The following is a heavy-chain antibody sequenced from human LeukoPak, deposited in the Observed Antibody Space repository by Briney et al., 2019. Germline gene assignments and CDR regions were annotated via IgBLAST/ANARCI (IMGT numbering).Heavy chain of an antibody. CDR3: AREAGGGYYDNWFDP. Sequence: ASVKVSCKASGYTFTSYDINWVRQATGQGLEWMGWINPNSGGTNYAQKFQGRVTMTRDTSISTAYMELSRLRSDDTAVYYCAREAGGGYYDNWFDPWGQGTLVTVSS. CDR2: INPNSGGT. CDR1: GYTFTSYD. D-gene: IGHD3-22*01. V-gene: IGHV1-2*02. J-gene: IGHJ5*02.